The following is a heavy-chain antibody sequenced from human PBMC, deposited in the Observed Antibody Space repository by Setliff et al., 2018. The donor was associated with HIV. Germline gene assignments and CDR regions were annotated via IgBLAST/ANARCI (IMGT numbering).Heavy chain of an antibody. D-gene: IGHD2-15*01. J-gene: IGHJ4*02. CDR3: AKRATATAPFDY. V-gene: IGHV3-30*02. CDR2: IPYDGSYK. Sequence: GGSLRLSCAASGFSFSSYGLHWVRQAPGKGLEWVAFIPYDGSYKYYADSVKGRFTISRDNSRTTMYLQMNGLRAEDTAVYYCAKRATATAPFDYWGQGTLVTVSS. CDR1: GFSFSSYG.